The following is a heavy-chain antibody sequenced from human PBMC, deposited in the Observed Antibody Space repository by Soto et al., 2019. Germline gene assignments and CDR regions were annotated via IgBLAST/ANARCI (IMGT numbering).Heavy chain of an antibody. D-gene: IGHD3-9*01. Sequence: QPGGSLRLSCAASGFTFSSYWMSWVRQAPGKGLEWVANIKQDGSEKYYVDSVKGRFTISRDNAKNSLYLQMNSLRAGDTAVYYCARELYDILTGYSHYYYYGMDVWGQGTTVTVSS. CDR1: GFTFSSYW. J-gene: IGHJ6*02. CDR2: IKQDGSEK. CDR3: ARELYDILTGYSHYYYYGMDV. V-gene: IGHV3-7*01.